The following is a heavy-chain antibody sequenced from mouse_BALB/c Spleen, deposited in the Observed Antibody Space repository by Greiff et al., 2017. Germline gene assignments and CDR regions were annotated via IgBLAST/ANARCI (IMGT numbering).Heavy chain of an antibody. J-gene: IGHJ4*01. V-gene: IGHV1-5*01. D-gene: IGHD1-2*01. CDR3: TRGTTASAGAMDY. CDR2: IYPGNSDT. Sequence: EVQLQQSGTVLARPGASVKMSCKASGYTFTSYWMHWVKQRPGQGLEWIGAIYPGNSDTSYNQKFKGKAKLTAVTSTSTAYMELSSLTNEDSAVYYCTRGTTASAGAMDYWGQGTSDTVSS. CDR1: GYTFTSYW.